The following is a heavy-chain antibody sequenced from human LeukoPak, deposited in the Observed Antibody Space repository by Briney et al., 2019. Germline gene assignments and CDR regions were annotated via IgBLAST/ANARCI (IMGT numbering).Heavy chain of an antibody. Sequence: GGSLRLSCAASGFTFSSYSMNWFRQAPGKGLEWVSSISSSSSHIYYADSVKGRFTISRDNAKNSLYLQINSLRAEDTAVYYCARGGRGTGTSAFLFDYWGQGTLVTVSS. CDR1: GFTFSSYS. J-gene: IGHJ4*02. CDR3: ARGGRGTGTSAFLFDY. V-gene: IGHV3-21*01. CDR2: ISSSSSHI. D-gene: IGHD1-7*01.